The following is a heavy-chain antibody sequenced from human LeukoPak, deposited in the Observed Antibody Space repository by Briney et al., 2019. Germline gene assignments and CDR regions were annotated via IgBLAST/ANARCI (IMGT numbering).Heavy chain of an antibody. CDR1: GGSISSYY. CDR2: IYYSGST. V-gene: IGHV4-59*08. D-gene: IGHD4-17*01. J-gene: IGHJ4*02. Sequence: SETLSLTCTVSGGSISSYYWSWLRQPPGKGLEWIGYIYYSGSTYYNPSLKSRVTISVDTSKNQFSLKLSSVTAADTAVYYCARAFIVRYGDAEFDYWGQGTLVTVSS. CDR3: ARAFIVRYGDAEFDY.